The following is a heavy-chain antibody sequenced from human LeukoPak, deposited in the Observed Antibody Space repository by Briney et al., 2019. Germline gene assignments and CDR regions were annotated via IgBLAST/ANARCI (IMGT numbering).Heavy chain of an antibody. CDR2: ITPNADRT. CDR3: AIMHGYYDGSGYWVQ. J-gene: IGHJ1*01. V-gene: IGHV3-23*01. CDR1: GFTFGSYG. Sequence: GGPLRLSCAASGFTFGSYGMSWVRQAPGKGLEWVSFITPNADRTSYADSVEGRFTISRDNPRNTLYMQMNSLRDEDTALYYCAIMHGYYDGSGYWVQWGQGTLVTVSS. D-gene: IGHD3-22*01.